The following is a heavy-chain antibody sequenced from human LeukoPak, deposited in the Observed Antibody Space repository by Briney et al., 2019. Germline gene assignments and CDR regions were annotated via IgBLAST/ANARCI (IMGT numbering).Heavy chain of an antibody. CDR3: ARHRSGSYYSAFDI. J-gene: IGHJ3*02. V-gene: IGHV4-34*01. CDR1: GGSFSGYY. Sequence: SETLSLTCAVYGGSFSGYYWSWIRQPPGKGLEWIGEISHSGSTNYNPSLKSRVTMSVDTSKNQFSLKLGSVTAADTAMYYCARHRSGSYYSAFDIWGQGTMVTVSS. CDR2: ISHSGST. D-gene: IGHD1-26*01.